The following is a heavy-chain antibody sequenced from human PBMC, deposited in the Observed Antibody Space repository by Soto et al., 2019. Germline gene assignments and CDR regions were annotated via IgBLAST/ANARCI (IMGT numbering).Heavy chain of an antibody. CDR3: ARGGGEIVVVPAAFDY. Sequence: GGSLRLSCAASGFTFSSYAMHWVRQAPGKGLEWVAVISYDGSNKYYADSVKGRFTISRDNSKNTLYLQMNSLRAEDTAVYYCARGGGEIVVVPAAFDYWGQGTLVTVSS. J-gene: IGHJ4*02. V-gene: IGHV3-30-3*01. D-gene: IGHD2-2*01. CDR1: GFTFSSYA. CDR2: ISYDGSNK.